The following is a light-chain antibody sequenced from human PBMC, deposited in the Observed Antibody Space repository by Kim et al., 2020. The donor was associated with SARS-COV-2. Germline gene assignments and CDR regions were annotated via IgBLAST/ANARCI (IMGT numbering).Light chain of an antibody. CDR2: DAS. V-gene: IGKV1-33*01. J-gene: IGKJ4*01. CDR1: QDITNY. CDR3: KQYDNFPLT. Sequence: DIQMTQSPSSLSASVGDRVNITCQASQDITNYLNWYQQKPGKAPKLLIYDASNLQTGVPSRFNGSGSGADFTFTISSLQPEDIATYYCKQYDNFPLTFGGGTKVDIK.